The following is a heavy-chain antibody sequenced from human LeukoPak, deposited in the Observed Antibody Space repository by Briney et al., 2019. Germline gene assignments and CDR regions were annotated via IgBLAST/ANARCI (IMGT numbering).Heavy chain of an antibody. CDR1: GYTFTGYY. CDR2: INPNSGGT. J-gene: IGHJ4*02. V-gene: IGHV1-2*02. D-gene: IGHD6-19*01. CDR3: AREDSSGREDFDY. Sequence: ASVRVSFKASGYTFTGYYMYWVRQAPGQGLEWMGWINPNSGGTNYAQKFQGRVTMTRDTSISTAYMELSRLRSDDTAVYYCAREDSSGREDFDYWGQGTLVTVSS.